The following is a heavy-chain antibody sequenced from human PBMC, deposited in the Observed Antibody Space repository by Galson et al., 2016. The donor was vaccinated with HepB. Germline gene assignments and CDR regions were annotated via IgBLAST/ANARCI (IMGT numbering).Heavy chain of an antibody. CDR3: VREPRAGAYYYDY. V-gene: IGHV3-7*01. D-gene: IGHD6-19*01. CDR1: GFTFSNHW. CDR2: IKGDGSQT. J-gene: IGHJ4*02. Sequence: SLRLSCAVSGFTFSNHWMTWVRQAPGKGLEWVANIKGDGSQTYHVDSVKGRFTISRDNAKNSLYLQMNSLRPEGTAVYYCVREPRAGAYYYDYWGQGTLVTVSS.